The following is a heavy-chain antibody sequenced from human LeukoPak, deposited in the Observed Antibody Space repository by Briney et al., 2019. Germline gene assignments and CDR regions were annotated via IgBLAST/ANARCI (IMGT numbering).Heavy chain of an antibody. CDR3: ARDRSGGMDV. Sequence: GGSLRLSCAASGFTSSIYWMSWVRQAPGKGLEWVANIKQDGSEEYYVDSVKGRFTISRDNAKNSLYLQMNSLRAEDTALYYCARDRSGGMDVWGQGTTVTVSS. CDR2: IKQDGSEE. V-gene: IGHV3-7*01. CDR1: GFTSSIYW. J-gene: IGHJ6*02.